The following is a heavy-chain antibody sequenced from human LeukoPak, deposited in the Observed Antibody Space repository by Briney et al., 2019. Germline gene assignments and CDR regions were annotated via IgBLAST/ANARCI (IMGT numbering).Heavy chain of an antibody. D-gene: IGHD3-10*01. Sequence: SVKVSCKASGGTFSSYTISWVRQAPGQGLEWMGGIIPIFGTANYAQKFQGRVTITTDASTSTAYMELSSLRSEDTAVYYCAAGSITIPIAGYWGQGTLVTVSS. V-gene: IGHV1-69*05. CDR2: IIPIFGTA. CDR1: GGTFSSYT. CDR3: AAGSITIPIAGY. J-gene: IGHJ4*02.